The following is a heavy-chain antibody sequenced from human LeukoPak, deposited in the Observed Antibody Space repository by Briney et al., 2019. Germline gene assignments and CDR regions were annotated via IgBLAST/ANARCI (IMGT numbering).Heavy chain of an antibody. CDR2: INHSGST. CDR3: ARRGGGKMVRRNWFDP. V-gene: IGHV4-34*01. J-gene: IGHJ5*02. CDR1: GGSFSGYY. D-gene: IGHD3-10*01. Sequence: SETLSLTCPVYGGSFSGYYWSWIRQPPGKGLEWIGEINHSGSTNYNPSLKSRVTISVDTSKNQFSLKLSSVTAADTAVYYCARRGGGKMVRRNWFDPWGQGTLVTVSS.